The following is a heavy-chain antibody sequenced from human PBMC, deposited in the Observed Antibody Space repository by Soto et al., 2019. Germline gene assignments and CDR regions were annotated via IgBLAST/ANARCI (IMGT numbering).Heavy chain of an antibody. Sequence: SVKVSCKASGGTFSSYTISWVRQAPGQGLEWMGRIIPILGIANYAQKFQGRVTITADKSTSTAYMELSSLRSEDTAVYYCARATPYRDAFDICCQRTMVTVSS. CDR2: IIPILGIA. J-gene: IGHJ3*02. CDR3: ARATPYRDAFDI. CDR1: GGTFSSYT. V-gene: IGHV1-69*02.